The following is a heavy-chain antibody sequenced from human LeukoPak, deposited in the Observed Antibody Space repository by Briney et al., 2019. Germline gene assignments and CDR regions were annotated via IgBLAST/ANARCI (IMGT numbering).Heavy chain of an antibody. D-gene: IGHD2-15*01. CDR2: INGRGDST. Sequence: GGSLRLSCAASGFSISTYTMNWVRQAPGKGLEWVSAINGRGDSTFYADSVKGQFTISRDNSKNTLYLQMNSLRAEDTAVYYCARRGDSGRSFDYWGQGTLVTVSS. V-gene: IGHV3-23*01. J-gene: IGHJ4*02. CDR3: ARRGDSGRSFDY. CDR1: GFSISTYT.